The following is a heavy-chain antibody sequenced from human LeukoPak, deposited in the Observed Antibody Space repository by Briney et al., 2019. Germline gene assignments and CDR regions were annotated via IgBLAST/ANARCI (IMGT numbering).Heavy chain of an antibody. CDR1: GGSISSSSYY. V-gene: IGHV4-39*01. Sequence: SETLSLTCTVSGGSISSSSYYWGWIRQPPGKGLEWIGSIYYSGSTYYNPSLKSRVTISVDTSKNQFSLKLSSVTAADTAVYYCARVCSGGSCYPTNWGQGTLVTVSS. J-gene: IGHJ1*01. CDR3: ARVCSGGSCYPTN. D-gene: IGHD2-15*01. CDR2: IYYSGST.